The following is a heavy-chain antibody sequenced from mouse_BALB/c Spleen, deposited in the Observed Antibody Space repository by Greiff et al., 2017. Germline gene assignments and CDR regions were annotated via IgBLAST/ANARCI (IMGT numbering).Heavy chain of an antibody. V-gene: IGHV2-9*02. Sequence: VQRVESGPGLVAPSQSLSITCTVSGFSLTSYGVHWVSQPPGKGLEWLGVIWAGGSTNYNSALMSRLSISKDNSKSQVFLKMNSLQTDDTAMYSCARPHYGSSYDFDYWGQGTTLTVSS. CDR3: ARPHYGSSYDFDY. D-gene: IGHD1-1*01. J-gene: IGHJ2*01. CDR1: GFSLTSYG. CDR2: IWAGGST.